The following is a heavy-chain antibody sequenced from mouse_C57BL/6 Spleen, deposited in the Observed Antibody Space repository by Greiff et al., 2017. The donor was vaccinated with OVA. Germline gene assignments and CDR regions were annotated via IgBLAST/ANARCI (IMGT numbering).Heavy chain of an antibody. Sequence: QVQLQQSGPELVKPGASVKISCKASGYAFSSSWMNWVQQRPGKGLEWIGRIYPGDGDTNYNGKFKGKATLTADKSSSTAYMQLSSLTSEDSAVYFCARSLYDGYDYWGQSTTLTGAS. D-gene: IGHD2-3*01. V-gene: IGHV1-82*01. J-gene: IGHJ2*01. CDR1: GYAFSSSW. CDR2: IYPGDGDT. CDR3: ARSLYDGYDY.